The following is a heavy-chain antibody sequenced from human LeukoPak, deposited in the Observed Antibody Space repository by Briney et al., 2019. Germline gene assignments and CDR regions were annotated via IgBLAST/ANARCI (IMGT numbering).Heavy chain of an antibody. CDR1: GYTFTGYY. D-gene: IGHD5-18*01. J-gene: IGHJ5*02. V-gene: IGHV1-2*02. CDR3: ARGRRGYSPANWFDP. Sequence: ASVKVSCKASGYTFTGYYMHWVRQAPGQGLEWMGWINPNSGGTNYAQKFQGRVTMTRDTSISTAYMELSRLRSDDTAVYYCARGRRGYSPANWFDPWGQGTLVTVSS. CDR2: INPNSGGT.